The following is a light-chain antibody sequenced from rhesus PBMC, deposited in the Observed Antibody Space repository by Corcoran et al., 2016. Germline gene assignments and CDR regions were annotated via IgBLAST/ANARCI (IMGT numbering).Light chain of an antibody. CDR2: AAS. CDR3: QQYDDLPYS. V-gene: IGKV1-19*01. CDR1: QGISRW. Sequence: DIQMTQSPSSLSASLGYKVTITGHASQGISRWLAWYQQKPGKAPKPLIYAASSLQSGVPSRFSGMGSGTDYTLTISSLQPEDFATYYCQQYDDLPYSFGQGTKVELK. J-gene: IGKJ2*01.